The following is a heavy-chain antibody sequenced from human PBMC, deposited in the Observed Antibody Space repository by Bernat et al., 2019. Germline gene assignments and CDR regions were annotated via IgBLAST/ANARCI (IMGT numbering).Heavy chain of an antibody. CDR2: IKEDGSEK. CDR1: GFTFNNFC. D-gene: IGHD5-12*01. CDR3: ARVRNVDIVAMRGYFDN. J-gene: IGHJ4*02. V-gene: IGHV3-7*01. Sequence: EVQLVESGGGLVQPGGSLRLSFAASGFTFNNFCMSWVRQAPGMGLEWVANIKEDGSEKYYVDSVKGRFTISRDNAKNSLYLQVNSLRAEDAAVYYCARVRNVDIVAMRGYFDNWGQGTLVTVSS.